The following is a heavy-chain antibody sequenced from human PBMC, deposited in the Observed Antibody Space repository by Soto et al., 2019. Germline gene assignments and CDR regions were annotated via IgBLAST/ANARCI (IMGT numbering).Heavy chain of an antibody. CDR1: GGTFSTYT. CDR2: IIPFVGTT. Sequence: QVQLVQSGAEVKKPGSSVKVSCKASGGTFSTYTFSWVRKAPGQGLEWMGRIIPFVGTTTYAQKFQGRVTISADKPTSTGYMALNSLTSDATAVDYCAREDYGEYSLDSGGQGPLVTVSS. D-gene: IGHD4-17*01. V-gene: IGHV1-69*08. CDR3: AREDYGEYSLDS. J-gene: IGHJ4*02.